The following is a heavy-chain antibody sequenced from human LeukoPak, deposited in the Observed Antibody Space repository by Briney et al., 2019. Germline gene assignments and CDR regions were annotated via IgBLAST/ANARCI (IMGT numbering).Heavy chain of an antibody. V-gene: IGHV4-4*07. CDR1: GGSIRNYY. CDR3: ARGGYSGYDPYYFDY. CDR2: VYTSGST. Sequence: SETLSLTCTVSGGSIRNYYWNWIRQPAGKGLEWIGRVYTSGSTNCNPSLSSRVTMSIDTSENQFSLKLNSVTAADTAVYYCARGGYSGYDPYYFDYWGQGILVTVSS. J-gene: IGHJ4*02. D-gene: IGHD5-12*01.